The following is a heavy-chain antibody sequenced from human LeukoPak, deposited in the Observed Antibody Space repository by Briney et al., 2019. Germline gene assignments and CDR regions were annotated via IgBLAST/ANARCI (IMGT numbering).Heavy chain of an antibody. D-gene: IGHD3-22*01. Sequence: GGSLRLSCAASGFTFSSYWMSWVRQAPGKGLEWVANIKQDGSERYYVDSVKGRFTISRDNAKNSLYLQMNSLRAEDTAVYYCARDGSDSTGYYYALWGQGTLVTVSS. CDR2: IKQDGSER. CDR1: GFTFSSYW. J-gene: IGHJ4*02. V-gene: IGHV3-7*01. CDR3: ARDGSDSTGYYYAL.